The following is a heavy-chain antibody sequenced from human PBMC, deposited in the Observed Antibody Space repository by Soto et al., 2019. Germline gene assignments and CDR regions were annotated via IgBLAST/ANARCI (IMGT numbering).Heavy chain of an antibody. J-gene: IGHJ5*02. D-gene: IGHD5-18*01. CDR1: GGSISSGGYY. Sequence: QVQLQESGPGLVKPSQTLSLTCTVSGGSISSGGYYWSWIRQHPGKGLEWIGYIYYSGSTYYNPSLKSRVTXXVXTXXNQFSLKLSSVTAADTAVYYCARESGYSYGVEAGPWGQGTLVTVSS. CDR2: IYYSGST. V-gene: IGHV4-31*03. CDR3: ARESGYSYGVEAGP.